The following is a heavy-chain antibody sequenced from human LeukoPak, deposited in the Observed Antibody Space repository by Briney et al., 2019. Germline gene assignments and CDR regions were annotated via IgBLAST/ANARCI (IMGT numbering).Heavy chain of an antibody. J-gene: IGHJ5*02. CDR2: IYYTGST. V-gene: IGHV4-39*07. Sequence: SETLSLTCTVSGGSISSSSYYWGWIRQPPGKGLEWIGTIYYTGSTYYNPSLKSRLTISVDTSKNQISLKLSSVTAADTAVYYCARDLKAVAGTGVRVDPWGQGTLVTVSS. D-gene: IGHD6-19*01. CDR3: ARDLKAVAGTGVRVDP. CDR1: GGSISSSSYY.